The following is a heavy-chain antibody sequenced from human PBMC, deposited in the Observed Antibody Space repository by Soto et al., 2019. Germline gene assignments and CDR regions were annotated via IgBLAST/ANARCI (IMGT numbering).Heavy chain of an antibody. CDR2: IKQDGSEK. V-gene: IGHV3-7*01. Sequence: GGSLRLSCAASGFTFSSYWMSWVRQAPGKGLEWVANIKQDGSEKYYVDSVKGRFTISRDNAKNSLYLQMNSLRAEDTAVYYCARVSRYDFWSGYSSTDWGQGTLVTVSS. CDR3: ARVSRYDFWSGYSSTD. CDR1: GFTFSSYW. J-gene: IGHJ4*02. D-gene: IGHD3-3*01.